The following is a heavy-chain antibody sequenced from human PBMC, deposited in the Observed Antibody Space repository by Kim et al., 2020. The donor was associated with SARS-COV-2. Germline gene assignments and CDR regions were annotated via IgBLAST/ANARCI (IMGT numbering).Heavy chain of an antibody. CDR3: ARTSNYYDGSGYVDY. V-gene: IGHV1-18*01. Sequence: QKLQGRVTMTTDTSTRTAYMELSSLRSDDTAVYYCARTSNYYDGSGYVDYWGQGTLVTVSS. J-gene: IGHJ4*02. D-gene: IGHD3-22*01.